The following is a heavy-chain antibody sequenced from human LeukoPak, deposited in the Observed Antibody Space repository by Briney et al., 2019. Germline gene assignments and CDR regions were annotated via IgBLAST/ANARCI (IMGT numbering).Heavy chain of an antibody. CDR1: GYTFTSYY. J-gene: IGHJ5*02. V-gene: IGHV1-46*01. Sequence: AASVKVSCKASGYTFTSYYMHWARQAPGQGLEWMGIINPSGGSTSYAQKFQGRVTMTRDTSTSTVYMELSSLRSEDTAVYYCARDASNYYDSSAPGWFDPWGQGTLVTVSS. D-gene: IGHD3-22*01. CDR3: ARDASNYYDSSAPGWFDP. CDR2: INPSGGST.